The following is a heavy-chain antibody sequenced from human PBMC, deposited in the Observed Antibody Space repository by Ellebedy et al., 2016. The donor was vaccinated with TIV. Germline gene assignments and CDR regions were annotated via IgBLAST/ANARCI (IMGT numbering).Heavy chain of an antibody. CDR1: GLTFDIYR. Sequence: GGSLRLSXIASGLTFDIYRMSWVRQAPGKGLEWVANIEPDGSEKSYAKFVEGRFAISRDNAKSSVFLQMRSLRLEDTAVYYCAVLAAAVRFDFWGQGSPVTVSS. CDR2: IEPDGSEK. CDR3: AVLAAAVRFDF. V-gene: IGHV3-7*01. D-gene: IGHD6-25*01. J-gene: IGHJ4*02.